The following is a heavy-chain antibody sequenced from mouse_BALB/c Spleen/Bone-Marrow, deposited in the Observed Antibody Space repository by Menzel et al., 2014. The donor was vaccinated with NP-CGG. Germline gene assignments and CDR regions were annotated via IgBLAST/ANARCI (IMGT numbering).Heavy chain of an antibody. Sequence: EVRGVESGGGLVKPGGSLKLSCAASGFTFSSYAMSWVRQTPEKRLEWVASISSGGSTYYPDSVKGRFTISRDNARNILYLQMSSLRSEDTAMYYCARDDYDDQYYFDYWGHGTTLTVSS. J-gene: IGHJ2*01. V-gene: IGHV5-6-5*01. CDR3: ARDDYDDQYYFDY. CDR2: ISSGGST. CDR1: GFTFSSYA. D-gene: IGHD2-4*01.